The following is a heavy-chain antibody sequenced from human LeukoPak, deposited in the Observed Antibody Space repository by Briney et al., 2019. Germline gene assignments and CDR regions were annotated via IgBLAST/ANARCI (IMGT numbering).Heavy chain of an antibody. CDR2: IKSKTDGGTT. CDR1: GFTFSNAW. D-gene: IGHD3-10*01. Sequence: GGSLRLSCAASGFTFSNAWMSWVRQAPGKGLEWVGRIKSKTDGGTTDYAAPVKGRFTTSRDDSKNTLYLQMNSLRAEDTAVYYCAKSREGSGSYYYYYFDYWGQGTLVTVSS. J-gene: IGHJ4*02. V-gene: IGHV3-15*01. CDR3: AKSREGSGSYYYYYFDY.